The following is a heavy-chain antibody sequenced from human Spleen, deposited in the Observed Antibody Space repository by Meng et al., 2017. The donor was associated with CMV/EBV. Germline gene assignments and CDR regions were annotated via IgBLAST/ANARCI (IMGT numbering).Heavy chain of an antibody. CDR2: IKQDGSEK. CDR3: ARVRGASKKNYGMDV. V-gene: IGHV3-7*01. CDR1: GFSFSAYE. Sequence: GESLKISCAASGFSFSAYEINWVRQAPGKGLEWVANIKQDGSEKYYVDSVKGRFTISRDNAKNSLYLQMNSLRAEDTAVYYCARVRGASKKNYGMDVWGQGTTVTVSS. J-gene: IGHJ6*02.